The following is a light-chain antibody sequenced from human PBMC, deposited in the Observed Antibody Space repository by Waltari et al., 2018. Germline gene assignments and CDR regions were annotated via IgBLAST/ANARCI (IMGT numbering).Light chain of an antibody. CDR1: QSVSRSY. Sequence: EIVLTQSPGTLSLSPGERATLSCRASQSVSRSYLSWYQQQPGQAPRLLIYGTSSRSTGIPDRLSGSGSGTDFTLTISRLEPEDFAVYFCQQYTDSPPLTYGGGTRVEIK. V-gene: IGKV3-20*01. J-gene: IGKJ4*01. CDR3: QQYTDSPPLT. CDR2: GTS.